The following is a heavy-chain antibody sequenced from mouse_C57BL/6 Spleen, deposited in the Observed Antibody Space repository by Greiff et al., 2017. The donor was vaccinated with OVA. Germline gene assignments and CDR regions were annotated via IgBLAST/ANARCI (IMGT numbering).Heavy chain of an antibody. CDR1: GYTFTSYW. J-gene: IGHJ1*03. CDR2: IHPNSGST. D-gene: IGHD1-1*01. CDR3: ARWYTVEGYFDV. Sequence: QVQLQQPGAELVKPGASVKLSCKASGYTFTSYWMHWVKQRPGQGLEWIGMIHPNSGSTNYNEKFKSKATLTVDKSSSTAYMQLSSLTSEDSAVYYCARWYTVEGYFDVWGTGTTVTVSS. V-gene: IGHV1-64*01.